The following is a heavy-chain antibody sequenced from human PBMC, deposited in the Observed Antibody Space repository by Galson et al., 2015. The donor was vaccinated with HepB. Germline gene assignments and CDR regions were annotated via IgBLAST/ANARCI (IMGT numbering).Heavy chain of an antibody. CDR1: GGTFSSYA. D-gene: IGHD1-1*01. V-gene: IGHV1-69*13. J-gene: IGHJ3*02. CDR2: IIPIFGTA. Sequence: SVKVSCKASGGTFSSYAISWVRQAPGQGLEWMGGIIPIFGTANYAQKFQGRVTITADESTSTAYMELSSLRSEDTAVYYCARNEYNWNDLGTAFDIWGQGTMVTVSP. CDR3: ARNEYNWNDLGTAFDI.